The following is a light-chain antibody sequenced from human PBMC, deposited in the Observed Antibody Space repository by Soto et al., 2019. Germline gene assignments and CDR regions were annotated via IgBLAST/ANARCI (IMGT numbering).Light chain of an antibody. J-gene: IGKJ2*01. Sequence: DIQMTQSPSSLSASVGDRVTITCRASQSISSYLDWYQQKPGQAPKLLIYAASTLQSGIPSRFSGSGSGTDFTLTISSLQPEDFATYYCQQYNNFPYTFGQGTKVEIK. CDR3: QQYNNFPYT. CDR1: QSISSY. V-gene: IGKV1-39*01. CDR2: AAS.